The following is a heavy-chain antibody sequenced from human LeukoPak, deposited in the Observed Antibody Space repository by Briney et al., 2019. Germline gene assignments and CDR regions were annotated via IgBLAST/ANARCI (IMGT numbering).Heavy chain of an antibody. Sequence: ASVKVSCKASGYTFTGYYMHWVRQAPGQGLEWVGGINPNSGGTNYAQKFQGRVTMTRDTSISTAYMELSRLRSADTAVYYCARDIVMVTYWFDPWGQGTLVTVSS. J-gene: IGHJ5*02. CDR1: GYTFTGYY. CDR2: INPNSGGT. D-gene: IGHD5-18*01. CDR3: ARDIVMVTYWFDP. V-gene: IGHV1-2*02.